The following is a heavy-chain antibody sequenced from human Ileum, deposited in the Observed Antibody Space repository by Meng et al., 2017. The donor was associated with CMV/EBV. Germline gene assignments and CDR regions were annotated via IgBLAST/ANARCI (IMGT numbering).Heavy chain of an antibody. D-gene: IGHD6-13*01. J-gene: IGHJ4*02. CDR2: GCHSATP. CDR1: GYSINSGYC. CDR3: ARGASSGSWESDY. Sequence: GSLRLSCSVSGYSINSGYCWGWIRQPPEKGLEWIGSGCHSATPYYNPSLKSRVTISVDTTRNQFSLKLTSVTAADTAVYYCARGASSGSWESDYWGQGTLVTVSS. V-gene: IGHV4-38-2*02.